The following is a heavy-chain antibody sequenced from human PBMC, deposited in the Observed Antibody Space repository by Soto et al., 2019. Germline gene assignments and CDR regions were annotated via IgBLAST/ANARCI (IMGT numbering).Heavy chain of an antibody. D-gene: IGHD5-18*01. CDR1: RVSISSYY. J-gene: IGHJ4*02. V-gene: IGHV4-59*08. CDR3: ASSGYSYGYQFDY. CDR2: IYYSGST. Sequence: SDTPSLTCTVTRVSISSYYWSWIRQPPGKGLEWIGYIYYSGSTNYTPSLKSRVTISVDTSKNQFSLKLSSVTAADTAVYYCASSGYSYGYQFDYWGQGTLVTVSS.